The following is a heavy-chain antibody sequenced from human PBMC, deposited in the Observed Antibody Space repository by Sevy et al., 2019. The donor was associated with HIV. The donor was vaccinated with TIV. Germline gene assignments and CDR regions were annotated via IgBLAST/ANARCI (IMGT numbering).Heavy chain of an antibody. V-gene: IGHV3-23*01. CDR2: IYGSGGTT. Sequence: GGSLRLSCKPSGFTFITYAMNWVRQAPGKGLKWVSTIYGSGGTTYYADSVKGRFTISRDNSKNTLYLQMDSLRTEDTAIYYCAGARYDGSGSFDAFDIWGQWTMVTVS. CDR1: GFTFITYA. CDR3: AGARYDGSGSFDAFDI. D-gene: IGHD3-22*01. J-gene: IGHJ3*02.